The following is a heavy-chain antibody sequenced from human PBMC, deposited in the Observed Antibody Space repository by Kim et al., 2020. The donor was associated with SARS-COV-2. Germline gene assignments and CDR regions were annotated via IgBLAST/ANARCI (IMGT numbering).Heavy chain of an antibody. CDR2: IYHSGST. CDR1: GGSISSSNW. CDR3: ARDRVAGTGTYYFDY. V-gene: IGHV4-4*02. Sequence: SETLSLTCAVSGGSISSSNWWSWVRQPPGKGLEWIGEIYHSGSTNYNPSLKSRVTISVDKSKNQFSLKLSSVTAADTAVYYCARDRVAGTGTYYFDYWGQGTLVTVSS. D-gene: IGHD6-19*01. J-gene: IGHJ4*02.